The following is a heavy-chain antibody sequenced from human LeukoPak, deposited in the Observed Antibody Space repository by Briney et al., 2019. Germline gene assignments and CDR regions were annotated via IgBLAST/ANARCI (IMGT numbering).Heavy chain of an antibody. Sequence: SETLSLTCTVSGGSISSYYRSWIRQPPGKGLEWIGYIYYGGSTTYNPSLKSQVTISVATSKNQFSLKLSSVTAADTGVYYCARAVSCSSTSCYEGDCFDPWGQGTLVTVSS. CDR1: GGSISSYY. V-gene: IGHV4-59*01. CDR3: ARAVSCSSTSCYEGDCFDP. CDR2: IYYGGST. J-gene: IGHJ5*02. D-gene: IGHD2-2*01.